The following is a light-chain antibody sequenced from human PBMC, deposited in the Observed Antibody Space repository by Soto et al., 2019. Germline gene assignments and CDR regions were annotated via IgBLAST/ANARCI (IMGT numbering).Light chain of an antibody. V-gene: IGKV1-5*03. CDR3: QQYNSYSST. CDR2: KAS. CDR1: QSISSW. Sequence: DIQMTQSPSTLSASVGDRVTITCRASQSISSWLAWYQQKPRKAPKLLIYKASSLESGVPSRFSGSGSGTEFTLTISSLQPDDFATYYCQQYNSYSSTFGQGTRLEIK. J-gene: IGKJ5*01.